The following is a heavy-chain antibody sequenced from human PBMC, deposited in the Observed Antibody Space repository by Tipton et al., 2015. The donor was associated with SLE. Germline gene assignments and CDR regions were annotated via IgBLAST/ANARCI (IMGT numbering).Heavy chain of an antibody. Sequence: LRLSCAVYGGPFSGYYWSWIRQSPGKGLEWIGEINHSGSTNYNPSLKSRVTISVDTSKNQFSLKLSSVTAADTAVYYCARQGSGYYASGRRWFDPWGQGTLVTVSS. J-gene: IGHJ5*02. V-gene: IGHV4-34*01. D-gene: IGHD3-10*01. CDR1: GGPFSGYY. CDR2: INHSGST. CDR3: ARQGSGYYASGRRWFDP.